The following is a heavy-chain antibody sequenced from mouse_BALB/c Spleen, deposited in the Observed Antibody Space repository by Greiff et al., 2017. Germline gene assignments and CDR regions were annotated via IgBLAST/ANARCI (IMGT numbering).Heavy chain of an antibody. J-gene: IGHJ3*01. CDR1: GFTFSSYT. CDR2: ISNGGGST. CDR3: ARLGRGFAY. V-gene: IGHV5-12-2*01. Sequence: EVQRVESGGGLVQPGGSLKLSCAASGFTFSSYTMSWVRQTPEKRLEWVAYISNGGGSTYYPDTVKGRFTISRDNAKNTLYLQMSSLKSEDTAMYYCARLGRGFAYWGQGTLVTVSA. D-gene: IGHD4-1*01.